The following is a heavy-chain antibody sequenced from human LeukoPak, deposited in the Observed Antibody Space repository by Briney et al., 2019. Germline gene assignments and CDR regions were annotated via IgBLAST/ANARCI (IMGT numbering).Heavy chain of an antibody. J-gene: IGHJ4*02. D-gene: IGHD3-9*01. V-gene: IGHV3-21*01. Sequence: GGSLRLSCAASGFTFSSYSMNWVRQAPGKGLEWVSSISSSSSYIYYADSVKGRFTISRDNAKNSLYLQMNSLRAKDTAVYYCATILTGYYLIDYWGQGTLVTVSS. CDR1: GFTFSSYS. CDR2: ISSSSSYI. CDR3: ATILTGYYLIDY.